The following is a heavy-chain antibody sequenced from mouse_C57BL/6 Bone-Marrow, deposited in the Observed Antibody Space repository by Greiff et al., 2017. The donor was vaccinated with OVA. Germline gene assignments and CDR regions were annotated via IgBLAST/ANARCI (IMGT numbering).Heavy chain of an antibody. V-gene: IGHV2-9-1*01. D-gene: IGHD4-1*01. CDR3: ARNLLTGTAWFAY. J-gene: IGHJ3*01. Sequence: VQVVESGPGLVAPSQGLSITCTVSGFSLTSYAISWVRQPPGKGLEWLGVIWTGGGTNYNSALKSRLSISKDNSKSQVFLKMNSLQTDDTARYYCARNLLTGTAWFAYWGQGTLVTVSA. CDR2: IWTGGGT. CDR1: GFSLTSYA.